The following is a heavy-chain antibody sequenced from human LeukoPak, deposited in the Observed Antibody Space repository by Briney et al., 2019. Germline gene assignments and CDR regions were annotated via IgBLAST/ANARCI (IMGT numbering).Heavy chain of an antibody. CDR1: GGSFSGYY. CDR3: ARANGDYGY. V-gene: IGHV4-34*01. D-gene: IGHD4-17*01. CDR2: INHSGST. J-gene: IGHJ4*02. Sequence: SGTLSLTCAVYGGSFSGYYWSWIRQPPGKGLEWIGEINHSGSTYYNPSLKSRVTISVDTSKNQFSLKLSSVTAADTAVYYCARANGDYGYWGQGTLVTVSS.